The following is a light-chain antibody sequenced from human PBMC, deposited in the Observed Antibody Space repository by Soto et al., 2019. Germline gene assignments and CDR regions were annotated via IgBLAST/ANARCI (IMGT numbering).Light chain of an antibody. CDR3: CSYAGSYAHVV. CDR1: SSDVGGYNY. CDR2: DVS. Sequence: QSVLTQPRSVSGSPGQSVTISCTGTSSDVGGYNYVSWYQQHPGKAPKLMIYDVSKGPPGVPDRFSGSKSGNTASLTISGLQAEDEADYYCCSYAGSYAHVVFGGGTKLTVL. J-gene: IGLJ2*01. V-gene: IGLV2-11*01.